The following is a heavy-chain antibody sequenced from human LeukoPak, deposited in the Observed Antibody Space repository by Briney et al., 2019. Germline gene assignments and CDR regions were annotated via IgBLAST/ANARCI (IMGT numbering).Heavy chain of an antibody. CDR1: GGSISSHY. V-gene: IGHV4-59*11. CDR3: AREGGYYDSSGYFGCAFDI. D-gene: IGHD3-22*01. CDR2: IYDSGGT. J-gene: IGHJ3*02. Sequence: SETLSLTCTVAGGSISSHYWSWVRQPPGKGREWIGYIYDSGGTNYNPSLKSRVTISVDTSKNQFSLKLSSVTAADTAVYYCAREGGYYDSSGYFGCAFDIWGQGTMVTVSS.